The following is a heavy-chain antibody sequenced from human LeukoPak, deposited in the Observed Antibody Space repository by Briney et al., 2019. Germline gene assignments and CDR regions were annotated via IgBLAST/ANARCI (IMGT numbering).Heavy chain of an antibody. V-gene: IGHV3-7*03. CDR3: ARAGRFGVFLDYYGMDV. CDR1: GFTFSSYW. CDR2: IKQDGSKK. D-gene: IGHD3-10*01. Sequence: GGSLRLSCAASGFTFSSYWMSWVRQAPGKGLEWVANIKQDGSKKYYVDSVKGRFTISRDNAKNSLYLQMNSLRAEDTAVYYCARAGRFGVFLDYYGMDVWGKGTTVTVSS. J-gene: IGHJ6*04.